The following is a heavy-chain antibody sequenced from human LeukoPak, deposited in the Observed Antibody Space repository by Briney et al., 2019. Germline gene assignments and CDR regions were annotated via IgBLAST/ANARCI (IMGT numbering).Heavy chain of an antibody. CDR2: INHSGST. CDR1: GGSFSGYY. J-gene: IGHJ4*02. Sequence: SETLSLTCAVYGGSFSGYYWSWIRQPPGKGLEWIGEINHSGSTNYNPSLKSRVTISVDTSKNQFSLKLSSVTAADTAVYCCARVGIGYYFDYWGQGTLVTVSS. D-gene: IGHD7-27*01. CDR3: ARVGIGYYFDY. V-gene: IGHV4-34*01.